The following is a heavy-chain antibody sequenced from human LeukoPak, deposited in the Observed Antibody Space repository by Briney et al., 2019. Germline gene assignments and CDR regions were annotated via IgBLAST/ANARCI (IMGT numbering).Heavy chain of an antibody. CDR2: INHSGST. V-gene: IGHV4-34*01. CDR1: GGSFSGYY. Sequence: SETLSLTCAVYGGSFSGYYWSWIRQPPGKGLEWIGEINHSGSTNYNPSLKSRVTISVDTSKNQFSLKLSSVTAADTAVYYCARAERDCSSTSCQPYFDYWGQGTLVTVSS. CDR3: ARAERDCSSTSCQPYFDY. D-gene: IGHD2-2*01. J-gene: IGHJ4*02.